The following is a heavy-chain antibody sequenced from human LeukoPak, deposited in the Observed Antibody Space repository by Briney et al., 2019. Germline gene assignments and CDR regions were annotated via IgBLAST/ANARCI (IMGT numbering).Heavy chain of an antibody. Sequence: ASVKVSCKASGYTFTDYYMHWVRQAPGQGLEWMGWINPSGGSTSYAQKFQGRVTMTRDMSTSTVYMELSSLRSEDTAVYYCARGPEWELLGVYFDYWGQGTLVTVSS. CDR3: ARGPEWELLGVYFDY. CDR1: GYTFTDYY. J-gene: IGHJ4*02. CDR2: INPSGGST. V-gene: IGHV1-46*01. D-gene: IGHD1-26*01.